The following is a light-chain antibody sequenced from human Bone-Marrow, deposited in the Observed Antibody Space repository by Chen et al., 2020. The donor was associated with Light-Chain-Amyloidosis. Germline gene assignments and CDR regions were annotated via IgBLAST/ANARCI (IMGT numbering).Light chain of an antibody. Sequence: EIVMTQSPATLSVSPGERATLSCRASQSVSSNLAWYQQNPGQAPRLLISGASTRTTGIPARCSGSGSGTEFTLTISSLQAEDVAVYYCQHYYSTPLTFGPGTKVDIK. CDR2: GAS. V-gene: IGKV3-15*01. J-gene: IGKJ3*01. CDR1: QSVSSN. CDR3: QHYYSTPLT.